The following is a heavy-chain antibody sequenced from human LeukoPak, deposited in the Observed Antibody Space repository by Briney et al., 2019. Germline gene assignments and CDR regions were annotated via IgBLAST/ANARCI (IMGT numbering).Heavy chain of an antibody. V-gene: IGHV3-23*01. J-gene: IGHJ4*02. Sequence: GGSLRLSCAASGFTFSSNVMSWVRQAPGKGLEWVSVISGSSDYTYYADSVKGRFTVSRDNSKNTLYLQMNSLRAEDTAVYYCAREYGGSSYYDFWSGYPTYYFDYWGQGTLVTVSS. CDR1: GFTFSSNV. CDR2: ISGSSDYT. D-gene: IGHD3-3*01. CDR3: AREYGGSSYYDFWSGYPTYYFDY.